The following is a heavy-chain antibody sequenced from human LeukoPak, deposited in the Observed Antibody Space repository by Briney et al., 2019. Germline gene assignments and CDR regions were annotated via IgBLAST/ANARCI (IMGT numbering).Heavy chain of an antibody. D-gene: IGHD3-22*01. CDR1: GFTFSSYE. Sequence: GGSLRLSCAASGFTFSSYEMNWVRQAPGKGLEWVSYISSSGRTIYYADSVKGRFTISRDNAKNSLYLQMNSLRAEDTAVYYCARDGKEDSSDYWGQGTLVTVSS. J-gene: IGHJ4*02. V-gene: IGHV3-48*03. CDR3: ARDGKEDSSDY. CDR2: ISSSGRTI.